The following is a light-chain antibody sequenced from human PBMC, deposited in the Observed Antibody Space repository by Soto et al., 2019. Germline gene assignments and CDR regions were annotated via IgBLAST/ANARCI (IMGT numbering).Light chain of an antibody. J-gene: IGKJ5*01. V-gene: IGKV3D-20*02. Sequence: IVTTQSPGTLSVSPGERATLSCRASQSVSSSYLAWYQQKPGQAPRLLIYGASSRATGIPDRLSGSGSGTDFTLTISSLEPEDFAVYYCQHRTNWPPAISFGQGTRLEIK. CDR3: QHRTNWPPAIS. CDR1: QSVSSSY. CDR2: GAS.